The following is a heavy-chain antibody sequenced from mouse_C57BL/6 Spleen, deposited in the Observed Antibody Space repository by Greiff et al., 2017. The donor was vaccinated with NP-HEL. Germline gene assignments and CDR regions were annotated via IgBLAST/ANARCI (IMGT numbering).Heavy chain of an antibody. J-gene: IGHJ2*01. V-gene: IGHV1-61*01. CDR1: GYTFTSYW. D-gene: IGHD2-12*01. CDR2: IYPSDSET. Sequence: VQLQQPGAELVRPGSSVKLSCKASGYTFTSYWMDWVKQRPGQGLEWIGNIYPSDSETHYNQKFKDKATLTVDKSSSTAYMQLSSLTSEDSAVYYCARWDYSEDYFDYWGQGTTLTVSS. CDR3: ARWDYSEDYFDY.